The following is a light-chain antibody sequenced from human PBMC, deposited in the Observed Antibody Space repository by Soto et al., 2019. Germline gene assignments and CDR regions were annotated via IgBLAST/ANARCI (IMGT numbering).Light chain of an antibody. CDR2: GAS. CDR1: QSVSSSY. Sequence: ETVLTQSPGTLSLSPGDRATLSCRASQSVSSSYLAWYQQKPGQAPRLLIYGASSRATGIPDRFSGSGSGTDFTLTISRLEPEDFAVHYCHQYGTSPPRTFGQGTKLEIK. V-gene: IGKV3-20*01. CDR3: HQYGTSPPRT. J-gene: IGKJ2*01.